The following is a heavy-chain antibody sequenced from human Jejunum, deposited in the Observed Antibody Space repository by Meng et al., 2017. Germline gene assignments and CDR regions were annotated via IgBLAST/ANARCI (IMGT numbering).Heavy chain of an antibody. CDR3: ARSSLYDSTAYYPIDY. CDR1: GYTFTAYY. D-gene: IGHD3-22*01. J-gene: IGHJ4*02. CDR2: INPNSVAT. Sequence: SVTVSCKASGYTFTAYYTHWVRQAPGQGLEWVGWINPNSVATNYAQKLQGKVTMTWDTSIDTAYMELGGLRSDDTAVYYCARSSLYDSTAYYPIDYWGQGTLVTVSS. V-gene: IGHV1-2*02.